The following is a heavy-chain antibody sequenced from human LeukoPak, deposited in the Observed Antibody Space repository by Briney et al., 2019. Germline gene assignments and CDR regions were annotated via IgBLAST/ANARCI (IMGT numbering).Heavy chain of an antibody. J-gene: IGHJ5*02. CDR1: NGSFSGYY. D-gene: IGHD3-16*01. CDR3: ARAAWNGGGGFDP. V-gene: IGHV4-34*01. Sequence: PSETLSLTCAVYNGSFSGYYWSWIRQSPEKGLEWIGEVNDGGNTHYNPSLRSRVTISLDTSKNHISLKLTSVTAADTAVYNCARAAWNGGGGFDPWGQGIRVSVSS. CDR2: VNDGGNT.